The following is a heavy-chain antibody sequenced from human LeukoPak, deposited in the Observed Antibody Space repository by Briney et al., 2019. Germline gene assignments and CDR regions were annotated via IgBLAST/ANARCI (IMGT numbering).Heavy chain of an antibody. J-gene: IGHJ4*01. CDR2: VSSGSTYI. V-gene: IGHV3-21*06. D-gene: IGHD2-8*02. CDR1: GFTFGRYS. Sequence: GGSLRLSCAASGFTFGRYSMTWVRQAPGKGLEWFSSVSSGSTYIYYADSVRGRFTISRDNAKSSLYPLMNRLRVDDTAVYYCAGGRPTGSSRLFLVQGGHGTLVSVSS. CDR3: AGGRPTGSSRLFLVQ.